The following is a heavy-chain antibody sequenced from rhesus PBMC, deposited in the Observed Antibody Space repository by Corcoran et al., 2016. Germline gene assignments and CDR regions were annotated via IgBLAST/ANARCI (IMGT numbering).Heavy chain of an antibody. Sequence: QEQLVQSGAEVKKPGASVKVSCKVSGYIFTSYVISWLRQAPGQGLEWMGGIHPGYGSTSYAQKFQGRVTITADMSTSTVYMELSSLRSEDMAVYYCAARRGAYYSGSYYYWGQGVLVTVSS. V-gene: IGHV1-70*01. CDR2: IHPGYGST. J-gene: IGHJ4*01. CDR3: AARRGAYYSGSYYY. CDR1: GYIFTSYV. D-gene: IGHD3-16*01.